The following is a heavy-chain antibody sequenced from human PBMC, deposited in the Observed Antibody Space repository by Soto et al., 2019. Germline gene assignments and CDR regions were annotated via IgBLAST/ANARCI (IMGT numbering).Heavy chain of an antibody. Sequence: SETLSLTCAVYGGSFSGYYWSWIRQPPGKGLEWIGEINHSGSTNYNPSLKSRVTISVDTSKNQFSLKLSSVTAADTAVYYCARASSVTPYDYWGQGTLVTVSS. D-gene: IGHD2-21*02. CDR2: INHSGST. V-gene: IGHV4-34*01. J-gene: IGHJ4*02. CDR1: GGSFSGYY. CDR3: ARASSVTPYDY.